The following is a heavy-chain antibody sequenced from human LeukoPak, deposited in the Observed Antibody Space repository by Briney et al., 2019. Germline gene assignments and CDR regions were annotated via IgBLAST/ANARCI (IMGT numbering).Heavy chain of an antibody. V-gene: IGHV3-23*01. Sequence: GGSLRLSCAMSGVTNSMSWVRQAPGKGLGWVSSISASGGGTHYTGSVKGRFTISRDNSKKTIYLQMNSLRVDDTAKYFCAAWDPNFYYMDVWGKGTTVTVSS. CDR3: AAWDPNFYYMDV. D-gene: IGHD1-26*01. CDR1: GVTNS. J-gene: IGHJ6*03. CDR2: ISASGGGT.